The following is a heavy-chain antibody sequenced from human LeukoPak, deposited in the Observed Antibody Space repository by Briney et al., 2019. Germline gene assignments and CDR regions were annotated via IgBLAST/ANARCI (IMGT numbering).Heavy chain of an antibody. CDR2: IIPIFGTA. CDR3: ARLAAEYYYDSSGYSGGYFDY. D-gene: IGHD3-22*01. Sequence: GASVKVSCKASGGTFSSYAISWVRQAPGQGLEWMGGIIPIFGTANYAQKFQGRVTITADESTSTAYMELSSLRSEDTAVYYCARLAAEYYYDSSGYSGGYFDYWGQGTLVTVSS. V-gene: IGHV1-69*13. J-gene: IGHJ4*02. CDR1: GGTFSSYA.